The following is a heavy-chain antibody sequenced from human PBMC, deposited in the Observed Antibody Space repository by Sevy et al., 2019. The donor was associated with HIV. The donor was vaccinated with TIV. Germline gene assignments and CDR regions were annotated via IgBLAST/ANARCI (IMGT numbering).Heavy chain of an antibody. V-gene: IGHV4-34*01. J-gene: IGHJ6*02. D-gene: IGHD3-22*01. CDR3: ARVSYYDSSGYFRMDV. CDR2: INHSGST. Sequence: SETLSLTCAVYGGSFSGYYWSWIRQPPGKGLEWIGEINHSGSTNYNPSLKSRVTISVDTSKNQFSLKLSSVTAADTDVYYCARVSYYDSSGYFRMDVWGQGTTVTVSS. CDR1: GGSFSGYY.